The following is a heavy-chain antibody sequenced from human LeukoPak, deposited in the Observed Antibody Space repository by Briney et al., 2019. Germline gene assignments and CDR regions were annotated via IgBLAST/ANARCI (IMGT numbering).Heavy chain of an antibody. CDR3: ARDDLTMVRGAGDY. V-gene: IGHV4-34*01. Sequence: SETLSLTCAVYGGSFSGYYWSWIRQPPGKGLEWIGEINHSGSTYYNPSLKSRVTISVDTSKNQFSLKLSSVTAADTAVYYCARDDLTMVRGAGDYWGQGTLVTVSS. CDR1: GGSFSGYY. CDR2: INHSGST. D-gene: IGHD3-10*01. J-gene: IGHJ4*02.